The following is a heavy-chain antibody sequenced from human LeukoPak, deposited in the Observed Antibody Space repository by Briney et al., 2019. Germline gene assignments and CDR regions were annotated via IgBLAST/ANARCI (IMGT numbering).Heavy chain of an antibody. CDR3: ARVGDWSNYFGMDA. CDR2: IFGNGVKT. Sequence: GGSLRLSCAASGFTFSGHSMTWVRQTPGKGLEWVSVIFGNGVKTYYADSLKGRFTISRDNSKSTLYLQMNSLRADDTAVYYCARVGDWSNYFGMDAWGQGTKVYVSS. J-gene: IGHJ6*02. D-gene: IGHD3-16*01. V-gene: IGHV3-23*01. CDR1: GFTFSGHS.